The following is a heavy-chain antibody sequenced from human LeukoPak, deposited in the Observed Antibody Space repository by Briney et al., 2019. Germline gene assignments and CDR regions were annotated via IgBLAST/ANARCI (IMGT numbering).Heavy chain of an antibody. J-gene: IGHJ4*01. V-gene: IGHV5-51*01. CDR1: GYRFTRYW. Sequence: GESLKISCKASGYRFTRYWIGWVRQQPGKGLEWVGIVYPGDSDTIYSPSFQGQATISADRSITTAYLELYRLKASDTATYFCARGLHYDSSGYFAAFWGRGTLVTVSS. CDR2: VYPGDSDT. CDR3: ARGLHYDSSGYFAAF. D-gene: IGHD3-22*01.